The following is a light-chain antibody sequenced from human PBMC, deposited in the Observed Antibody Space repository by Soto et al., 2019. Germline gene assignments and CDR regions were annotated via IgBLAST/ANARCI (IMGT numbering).Light chain of an antibody. CDR3: QQYSTYPFT. Sequence: DIQMTQSPSTQSASVGDRVTITCRASQSISSWLAWYQQKPGKAPKLLIYKASSLESGVPSRFSGSGSGTEFPLAISGLQPDDLAIYYCQQYSTYPFTFGPGTKVEIK. CDR1: QSISSW. J-gene: IGKJ3*01. CDR2: KAS. V-gene: IGKV1-5*03.